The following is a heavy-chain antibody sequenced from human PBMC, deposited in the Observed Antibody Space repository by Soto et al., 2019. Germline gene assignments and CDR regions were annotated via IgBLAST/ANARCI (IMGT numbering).Heavy chain of an antibody. D-gene: IGHD3-10*01. CDR2: IYWDDDK. J-gene: IGHJ5*02. Sequence: QITLKESGPTLVNPTQTLTLTCTFSGFSLSTSGVGVGWIRQPPGKALEWLALIYWDDDKRYSPSLKSRLTITKDTSKNQVVLTMTNMDPVDTATYYCAHRVITMVRGPNWFDPWGQGTLVTVSS. CDR3: AHRVITMVRGPNWFDP. V-gene: IGHV2-5*02. CDR1: GFSLSTSGVG.